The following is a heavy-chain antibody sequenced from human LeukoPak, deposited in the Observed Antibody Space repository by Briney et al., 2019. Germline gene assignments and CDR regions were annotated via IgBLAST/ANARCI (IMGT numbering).Heavy chain of an antibody. CDR2: VRGSGTDT. Sequence: GGSLRLSCAASGFTFSTYAMSWVPQAPGKGLKWFSGVRGSGTDTYYADSVKGRFTIYRDNSKNTLYLQMNSLRAEDTAIYYCAKTSRANSAYDSPFDYWGQGTLVTVSS. CDR3: AKTSRANSAYDSPFDY. D-gene: IGHD5-12*01. V-gene: IGHV3-23*01. J-gene: IGHJ4*02. CDR1: GFTFSTYA.